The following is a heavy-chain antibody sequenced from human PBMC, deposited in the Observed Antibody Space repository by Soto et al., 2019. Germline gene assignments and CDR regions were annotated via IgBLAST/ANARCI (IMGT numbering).Heavy chain of an antibody. CDR1: GFTFSSYG. CDR3: AKGSAAAAGIMDV. V-gene: IGHV3-30*18. Sequence: GGSLRLSCAASGFTFSSYGMHWVRQAPGKGLEWVAVISYDGSNKYYADSVKGRFTISRDNSKNTLYLQMNSLRAEDTAVYYCAKGSAAAAGIMDVWGEGTTVTVS. J-gene: IGHJ6*02. D-gene: IGHD6-13*01. CDR2: ISYDGSNK.